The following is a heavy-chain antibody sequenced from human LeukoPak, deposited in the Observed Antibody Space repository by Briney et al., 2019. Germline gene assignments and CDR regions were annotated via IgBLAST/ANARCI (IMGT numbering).Heavy chain of an antibody. CDR2: TRNKAMSYTT. CDR1: GFILSDHY. D-gene: IGHD3-22*01. CDR3: ARVYYESSGYYRYFDS. Sequence: GGSLRLSCAAFGFILSDHYMDWVRQAPGKGLEWVGRTRNKAMSYTTDYAASVKGRFTISRDDSKKSLYLQMNSLKIEDTAVYFCARVYYESSGYYRYFDSWGQGTLVTVSS. J-gene: IGHJ4*02. V-gene: IGHV3-72*01.